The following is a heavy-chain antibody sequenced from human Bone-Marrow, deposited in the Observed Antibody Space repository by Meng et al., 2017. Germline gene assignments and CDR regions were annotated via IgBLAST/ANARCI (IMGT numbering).Heavy chain of an antibody. V-gene: IGHV1-3*01. CDR2: INAGNGNT. Sequence: LPSGAEVKKPGAYVTCSCKAFGYNLISVGMHWVRQAHGQRLEWMGWINAGNGNTKYTKKFQGRANITRETSASTAYMEMSSLRSEETALYYCARLGSSFDYWGQGTLVTVSS. D-gene: IGHD2-2*01. J-gene: IGHJ4*02. CDR3: ARLGSSFDY. CDR1: GYNLISVG.